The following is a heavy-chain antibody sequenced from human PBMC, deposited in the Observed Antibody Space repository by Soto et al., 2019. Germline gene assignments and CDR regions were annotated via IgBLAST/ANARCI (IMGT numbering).Heavy chain of an antibody. V-gene: IGHV3-30*18. J-gene: IGHJ4*02. CDR2: ISYDGSNK. CDR3: AKDHRERWLQYYFDY. D-gene: IGHD4-4*01. Sequence: PGGSLRLSCAASGFTFSSYGMHWVRQAPGKGLEWVAVISYDGSNKYYADSVKGRFTITRDNSRNTLYLQMNSLRAEDTAVYYCAKDHRERWLQYYFDYWGQGTLVTVYS. CDR1: GFTFSSYG.